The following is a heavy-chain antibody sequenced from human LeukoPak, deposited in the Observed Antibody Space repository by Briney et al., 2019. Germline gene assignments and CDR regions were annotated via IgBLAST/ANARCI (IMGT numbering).Heavy chain of an antibody. Sequence: ASVKVSCKASGYTFTSYDINWVRQATGQGLEWMGWMNPNSGNTDYAQKFQGRVTMTRNTSISTAYMELSSLRSEDTAVYYCARIDSSSWYLDAIDIWGQGTMVTVSS. D-gene: IGHD6-13*01. CDR2: MNPNSGNT. V-gene: IGHV1-8*01. J-gene: IGHJ3*02. CDR3: ARIDSSSWYLDAIDI. CDR1: GYTFTSYD.